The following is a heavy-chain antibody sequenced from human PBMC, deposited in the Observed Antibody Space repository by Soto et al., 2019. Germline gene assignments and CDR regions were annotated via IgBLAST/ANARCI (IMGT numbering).Heavy chain of an antibody. Sequence: PSETLSLTCTVSGGSISSGGYYWSWIRQHPGRGLEWIGYIYYSGSTDYNPSLKSRVTISVDTSKSQISLRLSSVTAADTAVYYCARGGYYFSDAMDVWGQGTRVTVSS. CDR1: GGSISSGGYY. V-gene: IGHV4-31*03. J-gene: IGHJ6*02. CDR2: IYYSGST. CDR3: ARGGYYFSDAMDV.